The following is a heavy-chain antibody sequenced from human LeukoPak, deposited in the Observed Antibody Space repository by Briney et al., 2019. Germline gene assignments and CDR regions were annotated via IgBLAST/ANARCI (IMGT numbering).Heavy chain of an antibody. Sequence: ASVKVSCKASGYTFTSYGISWVRQAPGQGLEWMGWISAYNGNTNYAQKLQGRVTMTTDTSTSTAYMELRSLSSDDTAVYYCAREVLRYFDWLWTEDYYGMDVWGQGTTVTVSS. J-gene: IGHJ6*02. CDR3: AREVLRYFDWLWTEDYYGMDV. D-gene: IGHD3-9*01. V-gene: IGHV1-18*01. CDR2: ISAYNGNT. CDR1: GYTFTSYG.